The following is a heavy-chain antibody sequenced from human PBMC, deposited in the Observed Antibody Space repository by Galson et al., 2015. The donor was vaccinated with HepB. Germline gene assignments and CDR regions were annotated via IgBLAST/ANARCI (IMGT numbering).Heavy chain of an antibody. V-gene: IGHV3-30-3*01. J-gene: IGHJ4*02. CDR2: ISYDGSNK. Sequence: SLRLSCAASGFTFTSYVMHWVRQAPGKGLEWVAVISYDGSNKYYADSVKGRFTISRDNSKNTLYLQMNSLRAEDTAVYYCARGAWGIAVAGGTIDYWGQGTLVTVSS. CDR3: ARGAWGIAVAGGTIDY. D-gene: IGHD6-19*01. CDR1: GFTFTSYV.